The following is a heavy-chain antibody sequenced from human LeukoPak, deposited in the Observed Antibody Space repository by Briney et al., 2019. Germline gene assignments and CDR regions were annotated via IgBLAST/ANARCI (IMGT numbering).Heavy chain of an antibody. CDR2: IYTSGST. Sequence: SKTLSLTCTVSGGSIGGYYWNWIRQPAGKGLEYIGRIYTSGSTNYNPSLRSRVTISVDTSKNQFSLKLSSVTAADTAVYYCACTDYSSSPFDYWGQGILVTVSS. D-gene: IGHD6-6*01. CDR1: GGSIGGYY. CDR3: ACTDYSSSPFDY. J-gene: IGHJ4*02. V-gene: IGHV4-4*07.